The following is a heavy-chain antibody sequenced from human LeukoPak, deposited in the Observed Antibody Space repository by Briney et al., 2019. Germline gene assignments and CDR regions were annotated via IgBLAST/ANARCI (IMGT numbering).Heavy chain of an antibody. Sequence: GGSLRLSCAASGFTFSSYGMHRVRQAPGKGLEWVTVISYDGRNKYYADSVQGRFSISRDNSKNTLYLQMNSLRAEDTAVYYCGKSGAAKIYYYGSGSYFDHFDYRGQGTLVTVSS. J-gene: IGHJ4*02. CDR3: GKSGAAKIYYYGSGSYFDHFDY. CDR1: GFTFSSYG. V-gene: IGHV3-30*18. CDR2: ISYDGRNK. D-gene: IGHD3-10*01.